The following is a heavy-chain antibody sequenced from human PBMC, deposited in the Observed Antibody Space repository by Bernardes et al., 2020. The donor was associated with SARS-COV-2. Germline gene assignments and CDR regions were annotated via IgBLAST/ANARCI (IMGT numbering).Heavy chain of an antibody. CDR3: ARGYFDWLSPYYFDY. J-gene: IGHJ4*02. V-gene: IGHV4-39*01. D-gene: IGHD3-9*01. Sequence: ETLSLTCTVSGGSISSSSYYWGWIRQPPGKGLEWIGSIYYSGSTYYNPSLKSRVTISVDTSKNQFSLKLSSVTAADTAVYYCARGYFDWLSPYYFDYWGQGTLVTVSS. CDR1: GGSISSSSYY. CDR2: IYYSGST.